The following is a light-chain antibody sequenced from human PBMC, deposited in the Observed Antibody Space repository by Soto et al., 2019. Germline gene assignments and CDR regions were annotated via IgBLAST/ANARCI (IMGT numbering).Light chain of an antibody. Sequence: ETVVTQSPGTLSLSPGEGATLSCRASQSVDSRYLAWYQQQPGQAPRLLIHGTSNRASGIPDRFSGSGSGTDFTRTISRLEPEDFAVYYCQQYGTAPYTFGQGPALEFK. V-gene: IGKV3-20*01. CDR2: GTS. CDR1: QSVDSRY. CDR3: QQYGTAPYT. J-gene: IGKJ2*01.